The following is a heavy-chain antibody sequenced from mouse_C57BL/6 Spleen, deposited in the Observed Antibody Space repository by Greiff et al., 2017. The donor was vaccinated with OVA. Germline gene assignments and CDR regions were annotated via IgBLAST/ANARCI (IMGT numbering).Heavy chain of an antibody. CDR2: IDPSDSET. V-gene: IGHV1-52*01. Sequence: QVQLQQPGAELVRPGSSVKLSCKASGYTFTSSWMHWVKQRPIQGLEWIGNIDPSDSETHYNQKFKDKAPLTVDNSSSTAYMQRSSLTSEDSAVYYGARGGGGNWYWDFDGWGTGTTVTVAS. CDR1: GYTFTSSW. CDR3: ARGGGGNWYWDFDG. J-gene: IGHJ1*03. D-gene: IGHD2-1*01.